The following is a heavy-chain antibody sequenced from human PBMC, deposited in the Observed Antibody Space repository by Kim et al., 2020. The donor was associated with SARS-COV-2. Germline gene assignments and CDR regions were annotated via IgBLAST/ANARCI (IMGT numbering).Heavy chain of an antibody. Sequence: GGTNYNPPIKSRVTMSVDPSKNHFSLKLSSVTAADTAVYCCARGSNYYGMDVWGQGTTVRVSS. CDR3: ARGSNYYGMDV. CDR2: GGT. D-gene: IGHD3-10*01. V-gene: IGHV4-4*07. J-gene: IGHJ6*02.